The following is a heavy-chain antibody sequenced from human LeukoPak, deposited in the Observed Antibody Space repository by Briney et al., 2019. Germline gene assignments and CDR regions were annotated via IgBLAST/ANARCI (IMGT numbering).Heavy chain of an antibody. V-gene: IGHV4-34*01. CDR1: GGSFSGYY. CDR3: ARSLRYFYGMDV. CDR2: INHSGST. Sequence: PSETLSLTCAVYGGSFSGYYWSWIRQPPGKGLEWIGEINHSGSTNYNPSLKIRVTISVDTSKNQFSLKLSSVTAADTAVYYCARSLRYFYGMDVSGEATTVTVS. D-gene: IGHD3-9*01. J-gene: IGHJ6*01.